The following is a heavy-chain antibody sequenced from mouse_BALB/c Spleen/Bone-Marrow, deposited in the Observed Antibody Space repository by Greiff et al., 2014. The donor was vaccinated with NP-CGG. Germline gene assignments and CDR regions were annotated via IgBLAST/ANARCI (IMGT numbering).Heavy chain of an antibody. J-gene: IGHJ2*01. Sequence: DVKLQESGGGLVQPGGSRKLSCAASGFTFSSFGMHWVRQAPEKGLEWVAYISSGSSIIYYADTVKGRLTISRDDPKNTLFLQMTSLRSEDTAMYYCTRGGNWDDFDYWGQGTTLTVSS. CDR2: ISSGSSII. CDR3: TRGGNWDDFDY. D-gene: IGHD4-1*01. V-gene: IGHV5-17*02. CDR1: GFTFSSFG.